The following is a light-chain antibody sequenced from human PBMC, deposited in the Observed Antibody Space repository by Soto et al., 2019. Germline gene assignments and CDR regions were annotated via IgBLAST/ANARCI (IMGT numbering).Light chain of an antibody. CDR3: HQSYSSVT. Sequence: DIQMTQSPSSLSASVGDRVTITCRASQSISSYLNWYQQKPGKAPKLLIYAASSLQSGVPSRFSGSGSGTDFTLTISSLQPEDFATYYCHQSYSSVTFGPGTKVDIK. CDR2: AAS. CDR1: QSISSY. V-gene: IGKV1-39*01. J-gene: IGKJ3*01.